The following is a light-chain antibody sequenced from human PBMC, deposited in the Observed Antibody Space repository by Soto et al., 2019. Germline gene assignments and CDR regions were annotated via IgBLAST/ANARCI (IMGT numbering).Light chain of an antibody. Sequence: DLPMTQSPSYVSASVGDRVTITCRASQVIGSWLAWYQQKPGKAPKLLIYAASRLHSGVPSSFSGSGSGTDFTLTISSLQPEDSATYHCQQANSFPWTFGQGTKVEIK. V-gene: IGKV1-12*01. J-gene: IGKJ1*01. CDR1: QVIGSW. CDR2: AAS. CDR3: QQANSFPWT.